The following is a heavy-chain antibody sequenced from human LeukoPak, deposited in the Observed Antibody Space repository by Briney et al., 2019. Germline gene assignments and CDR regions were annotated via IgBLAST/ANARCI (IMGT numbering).Heavy chain of an antibody. V-gene: IGHV3-30-3*01. Sequence: GGSLRLSCAASGFTFSSYAMHWVRQAPGKGLEWVAVISYDGSNKYYADSVKGRFTIFRDNSKNTLYLQMNSLRAEDTAVYYCARDLGYDYVWGSYRYTIQYYFDYWGQGTLVTVSS. D-gene: IGHD3-16*02. CDR2: ISYDGSNK. CDR1: GFTFSSYA. J-gene: IGHJ4*02. CDR3: ARDLGYDYVWGSYRYTIQYYFDY.